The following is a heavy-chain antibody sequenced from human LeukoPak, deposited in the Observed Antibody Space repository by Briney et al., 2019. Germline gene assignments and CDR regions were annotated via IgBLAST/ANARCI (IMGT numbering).Heavy chain of an antibody. J-gene: IGHJ4*02. CDR1: GVSISSYY. CDR2: VYYSVST. V-gene: IGHV4-59*01. Sequence: SATLSLTCTVSGVSISSYYWSWIRQPPGKGLEWIGYVYYSVSTNYNPSLKSRVTISVDTSKNQFSLRLSSVTAADTAVYYCARFSGSKGAFDYWGQGTLVTVSS. D-gene: IGHD1-26*01. CDR3: ARFSGSKGAFDY.